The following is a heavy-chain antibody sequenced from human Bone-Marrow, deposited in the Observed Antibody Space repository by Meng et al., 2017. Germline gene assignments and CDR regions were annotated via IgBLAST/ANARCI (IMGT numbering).Heavy chain of an antibody. CDR1: GFTFSSYA. Sequence: QVELVEYGGGVVQPGRSLRLSCAASGFTFSSYAMHWVRQAPGKGLEWVAVISYDGSNKYYADSVKGRFTISRDNSKNTLYLQMNSLRAEDTAVYYCTKGFALTGNPNWFDPWGQGTLVTVSS. V-gene: IGHV3-30*04. J-gene: IGHJ5*02. CDR3: TKGFALTGNPNWFDP. D-gene: IGHD3-9*01. CDR2: ISYDGSNK.